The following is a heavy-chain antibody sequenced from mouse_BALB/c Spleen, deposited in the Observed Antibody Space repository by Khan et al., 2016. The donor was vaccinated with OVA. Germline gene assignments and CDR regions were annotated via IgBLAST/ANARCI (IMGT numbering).Heavy chain of an antibody. J-gene: IGHJ1*01. V-gene: IGHV9-1*02. CDR2: INTCTGEP. CDR3: ARGASYWYFDD. CDR1: GYTFTNYG. Sequence: QIQLVQSGPELKKPGETVKISCKASGYTFTNYGMNWVKQAPGKGLKWMGWINTCTGEPTYTDDFKGRFAFSLDTSASTAYLQINTLKYEDMATYFCARGASYWYFDDWGAGTTVTVSA.